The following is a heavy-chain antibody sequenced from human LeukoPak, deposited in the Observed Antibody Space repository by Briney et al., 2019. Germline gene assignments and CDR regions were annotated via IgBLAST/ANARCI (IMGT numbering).Heavy chain of an antibody. J-gene: IGHJ3*02. D-gene: IGHD3-3*01. CDR1: GFSFSSHS. V-gene: IGHV3-30*02. CDR3: AKSIFDWSGDHDAFDI. Sequence: PGGSLRLSCAASGFSFSSHSMTWVRQAPGKGLEWVAFIRYDGSNKYYADSVKGRFTISRDNSKNTLYLQMNSLRAEDTAVYYCAKSIFDWSGDHDAFDIWGQGTMVTVSS. CDR2: IRYDGSNK.